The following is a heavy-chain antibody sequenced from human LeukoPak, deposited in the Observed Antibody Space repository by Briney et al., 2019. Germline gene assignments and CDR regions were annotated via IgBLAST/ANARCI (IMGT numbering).Heavy chain of an antibody. J-gene: IGHJ4*02. Sequence: ASVKVSCKAPGGSFGRYAIHWVRQAPGQGLEWMGGIVPILGTANYAQKFQGRVTITADDSTGTAYMELTSLRSADTTVYYCARSQGYSYGSSYWGQGTLVTVSS. CDR3: ARSQGYSYGSSY. CDR2: IVPILGTA. V-gene: IGHV1-69*01. CDR1: GGSFGRYA. D-gene: IGHD5-18*01.